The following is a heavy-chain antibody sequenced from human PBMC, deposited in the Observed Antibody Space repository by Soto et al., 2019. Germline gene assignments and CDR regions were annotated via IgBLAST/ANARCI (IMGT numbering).Heavy chain of an antibody. CDR3: AKDLRFRGYFDH. CDR2: ISSSGGST. Sequence: GGSLRLSCEASGFTFSSYAMSWVRQAPGKGLEWVSSISSSGGSTYYADSVKGRFTISRDNAKNTLYLQMNSLRAEDTGVYCSAKDLRFRGYFDHWGQGTLVTVSS. CDR1: GFTFSSYA. V-gene: IGHV3-23*01. D-gene: IGHD3-10*01. J-gene: IGHJ4*02.